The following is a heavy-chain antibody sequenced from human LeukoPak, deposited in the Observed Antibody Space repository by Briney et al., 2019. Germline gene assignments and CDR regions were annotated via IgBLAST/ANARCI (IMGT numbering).Heavy chain of an antibody. CDR2: LNNDGTIT. J-gene: IGHJ6*04. V-gene: IGHV3-74*01. CDR1: RFTFTSYW. Sequence: GGSLRLSCAASRFTFTSYWMNWVRHAPGKGLMWVARLNNDGTITSYADSVKGRFTISRDNAKNTVYLQMNTLRPEDTAVYYCARYISWWDVWGKGTTVTISS. CDR3: ARYISWWDV. D-gene: IGHD6-13*01.